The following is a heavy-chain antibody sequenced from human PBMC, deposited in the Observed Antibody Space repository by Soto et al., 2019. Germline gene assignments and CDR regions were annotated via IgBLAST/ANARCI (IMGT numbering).Heavy chain of an antibody. CDR2: INPSGGST. V-gene: IGHV1-46*01. Sequence: ASVKVSCKESVYTFTSDYMHWVRHAPGQGLEWMGIINPSGGSTSYAQKFQGRVTMTRDTSTSTVYMELSSLRSEDTAVYYSERDCGYSYGYLFDYWGQGTLVPVYS. J-gene: IGHJ4*02. CDR1: VYTFTSDY. CDR3: ERDCGYSYGYLFDY. D-gene: IGHD5-18*01.